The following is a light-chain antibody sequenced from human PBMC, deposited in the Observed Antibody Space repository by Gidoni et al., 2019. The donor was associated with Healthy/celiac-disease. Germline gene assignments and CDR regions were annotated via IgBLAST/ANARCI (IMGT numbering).Light chain of an antibody. CDR1: QDISNY. Sequence: DIQMTPSPSSLSASVGDRVTITCQASQDISNYLNWYQQKPGKAPKLLIYDASNLETGVPSRFSGSGSGTDFTFTISSLQPEDIATYYCQQYDNHPFTFGPGTKVDIK. V-gene: IGKV1-33*01. CDR2: DAS. J-gene: IGKJ3*01. CDR3: QQYDNHPFT.